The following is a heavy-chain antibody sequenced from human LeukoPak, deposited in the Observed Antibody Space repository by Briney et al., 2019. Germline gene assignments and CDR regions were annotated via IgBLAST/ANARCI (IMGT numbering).Heavy chain of an antibody. CDR1: GGSISSGSYY. D-gene: IGHD3-3*01. CDR3: ARTNSHYDFWSGSRWFDP. J-gene: IGHJ5*02. V-gene: IGHV4-39*01. Sequence: PSETLSLTCTVSGGSISSGSYYWGWIRQPPGKGLEWIGSIYYSGSTYYNPSLKSRVTISVDTSKNQFSLKLSSVTAADTAVYYCARTNSHYDFWSGSRWFDPWGQGTLVTVSS. CDR2: IYYSGST.